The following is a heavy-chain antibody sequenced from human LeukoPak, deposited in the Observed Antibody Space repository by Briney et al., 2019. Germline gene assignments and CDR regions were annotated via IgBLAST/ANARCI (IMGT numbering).Heavy chain of an antibody. J-gene: IGHJ4*02. V-gene: IGHV3-23*01. CDR3: AKRGTYSSGWLYYFDF. Sequence: GGSLRLSCAASGFTFSDFAMNWVRQAPGEGLEWVSGISGSAVNTQYADSVEGRFTISRDNSKNTVYLQMNSLRAEDTAVYYCAKRGTYSSGWLYYFDFWGQGTLVTVSS. CDR2: ISGSAVNT. CDR1: GFTFSDFA. D-gene: IGHD6-19*01.